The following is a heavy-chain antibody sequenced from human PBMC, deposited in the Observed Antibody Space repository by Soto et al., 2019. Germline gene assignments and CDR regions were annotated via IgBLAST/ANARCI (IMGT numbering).Heavy chain of an antibody. CDR1: GFTFSSYA. Sequence: EVQLLESGGGLVQPGGSLRLSCAASGFTFSSYAMSWVRQAPGKGLEWVSAISGSGGSTYYADSVKGRFTISRDNSKNTLYLQMNSLRAEDTAVYYCAKDWEYYDILTGYGDAFDIWGQGTMVTFSS. CDR2: ISGSGGST. V-gene: IGHV3-23*01. J-gene: IGHJ3*02. CDR3: AKDWEYYDILTGYGDAFDI. D-gene: IGHD3-9*01.